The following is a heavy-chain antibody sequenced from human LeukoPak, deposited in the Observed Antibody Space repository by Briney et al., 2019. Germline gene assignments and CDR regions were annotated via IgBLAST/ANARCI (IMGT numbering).Heavy chain of an antibody. V-gene: IGHV3-30*18. CDR3: AKDRSNTWSFDS. Sequence: GTSLRLSCAASGFLLTDYGMHWVRQAPDKGLEWLSMISYDESDKFYADSVRGRFTISRDTSRNTLYLQMYSLRVEDTAIYFCAKDRSNTWSFDSWGQGTLVTVSS. J-gene: IGHJ4*02. CDR1: GFLLTDYG. D-gene: IGHD6-13*01. CDR2: ISYDESDK.